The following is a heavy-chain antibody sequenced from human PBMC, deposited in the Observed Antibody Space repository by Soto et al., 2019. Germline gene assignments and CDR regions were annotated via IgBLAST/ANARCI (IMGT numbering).Heavy chain of an antibody. D-gene: IGHD4-4*01. CDR1: GGSISISNW. J-gene: IGHJ5*02. CDR2: IYHSGST. Sequence: SETLSLTCAFSGGSISISNWWSWVRQPPGKGLEWIGEIYHSGSTNYNPSLKSRVTISVDKSKNQFSLKLSSVTAADTAVYYCARDWRPTVTTWWFDPWGQGTMVTVSS. V-gene: IGHV4-4*02. CDR3: ARDWRPTVTTWWFDP.